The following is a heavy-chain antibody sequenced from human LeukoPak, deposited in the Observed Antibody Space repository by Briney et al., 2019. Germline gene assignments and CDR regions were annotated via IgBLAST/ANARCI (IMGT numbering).Heavy chain of an antibody. D-gene: IGHD3-10*01. V-gene: IGHV3-23*01. J-gene: IGHJ6*02. CDR2: ISGSGGTT. CDR1: GFTFSSYA. CDR3: ARALWSGPVYYGMDV. Sequence: GGSLRLSCADSGFTFSSYAMSWVRQAPGKGLEWVSAISGSGGTTYYADSMKGRFTISRENAKNSLYLQMNSLRAEDTAVYYCARALWSGPVYYGMDVWGQGTTVTVSS.